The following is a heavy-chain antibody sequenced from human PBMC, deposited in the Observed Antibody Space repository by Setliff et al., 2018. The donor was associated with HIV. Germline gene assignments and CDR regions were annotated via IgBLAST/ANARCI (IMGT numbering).Heavy chain of an antibody. Sequence: GGSLRLSCAASGFNVSSNYMSWVRQAPGKGLEWVSSISSTSSYIYYADSVKGRFTISRDNAKNSLYLQMNSLRAEDTAVYYCARYYDYGAMGFDYWGQGTLVTVSS. CDR3: ARYYDYGAMGFDY. CDR2: ISSTSSYI. CDR1: GFNVSSNY. V-gene: IGHV3-21*01. D-gene: IGHD4-17*01. J-gene: IGHJ4*02.